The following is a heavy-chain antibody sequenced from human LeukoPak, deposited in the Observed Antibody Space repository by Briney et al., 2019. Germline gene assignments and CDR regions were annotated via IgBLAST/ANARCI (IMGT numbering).Heavy chain of an antibody. J-gene: IGHJ4*02. V-gene: IGHV3-23*01. CDR1: GFTFRSYW. CDR2: ISGGGGSA. Sequence: GGSLRLSCAASGFTFRSYWMNWARQAPGKGLEWVSIISGGGGSAYDADFVRGRFTISRDNSKNTLYLQMNSLRVEDTAVYYCAKEQDSSYYYFDYWGQGTLVTVSS. CDR3: AKEQDSSYYYFDY. D-gene: IGHD6-13*01.